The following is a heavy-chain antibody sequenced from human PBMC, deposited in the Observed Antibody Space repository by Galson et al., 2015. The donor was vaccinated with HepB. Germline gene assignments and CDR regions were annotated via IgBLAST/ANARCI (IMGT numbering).Heavy chain of an antibody. V-gene: IGHV3-49*04. CDR2: IRSKAFGGTI. D-gene: IGHD3-10*01. Sequence: SLRLSCAASGFTFGVYDVTWVRQAPGKGLEWVGFIRSKAFGGTIEYAASVKGRFTISRDDSKSIAFLQMNSLKTEDTAVYYCTRGLEPYGSGAEGMDVWGQGTTVTVSS. CDR3: TRGLEPYGSGAEGMDV. J-gene: IGHJ6*02. CDR1: GFTFGVYD.